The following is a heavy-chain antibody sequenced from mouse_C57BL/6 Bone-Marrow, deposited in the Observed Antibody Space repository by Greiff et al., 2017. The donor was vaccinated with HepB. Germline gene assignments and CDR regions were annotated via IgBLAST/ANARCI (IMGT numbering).Heavy chain of an antibody. Sequence: QVQLKESGPGLVAPSQSLSITCTVSGFSLTSYGVHWVRQPPGKGLEWLVVIWSDGSTTYNSALKSRLSISKDNSKSQVFLKMNSLQTDDTAMYYCARHPYGSSYGYYAMDYWGQGTSVTVSS. CDR2: IWSDGST. J-gene: IGHJ4*01. CDR1: GFSLTSYG. V-gene: IGHV2-6-1*01. CDR3: ARHPYGSSYGYYAMDY. D-gene: IGHD1-1*01.